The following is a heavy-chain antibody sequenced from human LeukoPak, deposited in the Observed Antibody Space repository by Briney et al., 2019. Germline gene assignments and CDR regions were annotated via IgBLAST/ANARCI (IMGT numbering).Heavy chain of an antibody. J-gene: IGHJ4*02. CDR3: AKESYGVEFDY. CDR2: ISVSGVST. Sequence: GGSLRLSCAASGFTFSSYAMSWVRQAPGKGLEWVSAISVSGVSTYYADSVKGRFTIFRDNSKNTLYLQMNSLRAQDTAVYYCAKESYGVEFDYWGQGILVTVSS. CDR1: GFTFSSYA. D-gene: IGHD5-18*01. V-gene: IGHV3-23*01.